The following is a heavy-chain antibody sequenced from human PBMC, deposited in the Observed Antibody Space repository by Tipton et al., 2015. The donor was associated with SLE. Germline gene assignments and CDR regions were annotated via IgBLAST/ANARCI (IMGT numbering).Heavy chain of an antibody. CDR3: LRSPNYYYGMDV. J-gene: IGHJ6*02. Sequence: SLRLSCAASGFTFSSYAMSWVRQAPGKGLEWVSVIYSGGSTYYADSVKGRFTISRDNSKNTLYLQMNSLRAEDTAVYYCLRSPNYYYGMDVWGQGTTVTVSS. CDR2: IYSGGST. V-gene: IGHV3-23*03. CDR1: GFTFSSYA.